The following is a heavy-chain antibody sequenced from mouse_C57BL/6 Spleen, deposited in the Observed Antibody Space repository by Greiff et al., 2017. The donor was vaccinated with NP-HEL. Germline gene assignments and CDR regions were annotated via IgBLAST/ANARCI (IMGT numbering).Heavy chain of an antibody. CDR2: INPYNGGT. J-gene: IGHJ4*01. D-gene: IGHD1-1*01. Sequence: EVQLQQSGPVLVKPGASVKMSCKASGYTFTDYYMNWVKQSHGKSLEWIGVINPYNGGTSYNQKFKGKATLTVDKSSSTAYMELNSLTSEDSAVYYCARLLRSKAMDYWGQGTSVTVSS. V-gene: IGHV1-19*01. CDR3: ARLLRSKAMDY. CDR1: GYTFTDYY.